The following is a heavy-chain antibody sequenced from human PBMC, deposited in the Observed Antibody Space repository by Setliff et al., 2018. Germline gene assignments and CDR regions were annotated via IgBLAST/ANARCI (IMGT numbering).Heavy chain of an antibody. V-gene: IGHV1-18*01. CDR3: ARDLGYQYYYDSSGRDAFDI. Sequence: ASVKVSCKASGYIFTRYRITWVRQSPGQGLEWMGWISTRNDDTGYAQKFKGRVTLTTDTSTNTAYMELRSLRSDDTAVYYCARDLGYQYYYDSSGRDAFDIWGQGTMVTVSS. CDR2: ISTRNDDT. D-gene: IGHD3-22*01. CDR1: GYIFTRYR. J-gene: IGHJ3*02.